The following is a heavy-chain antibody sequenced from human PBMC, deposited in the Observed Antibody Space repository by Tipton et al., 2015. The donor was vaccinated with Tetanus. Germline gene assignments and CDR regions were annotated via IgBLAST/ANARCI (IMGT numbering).Heavy chain of an antibody. CDR1: GFSFNYYS. Sequence: GSLRLSCEGSGFSFNYYSMNWVRQAPGKGLEWVASVSGRSTYTYYADSVRGRFTISRDNAKNSLYLQMNSLRAEDTAVYSCARGMAEASNCGGDCYSDYWGQGTLVTVSS. V-gene: IGHV3-21*03. CDR3: ARGMAEASNCGGDCYSDY. J-gene: IGHJ4*02. D-gene: IGHD2-21*02. CDR2: VSGRSTYT.